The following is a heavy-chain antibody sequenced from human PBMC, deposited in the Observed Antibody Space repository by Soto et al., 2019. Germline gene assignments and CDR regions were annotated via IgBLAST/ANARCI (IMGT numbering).Heavy chain of an antibody. CDR1: VFTFSSYS. CDR2: ISSSSSYI. Sequence: LRLSCAASVFTFSSYSMNWVRQAPGNGLEWVSSISSSSSYIYYADSVKGRFTISRDNAKNSLYLQMNSLRAEDTAVYYCARDTALEWSPYYYGMDVWGQGPT. V-gene: IGHV3-21*01. D-gene: IGHD3-3*01. CDR3: ARDTALEWSPYYYGMDV. J-gene: IGHJ6*02.